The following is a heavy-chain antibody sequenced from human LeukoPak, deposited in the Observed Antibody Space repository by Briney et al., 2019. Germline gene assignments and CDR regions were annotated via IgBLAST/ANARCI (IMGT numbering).Heavy chain of an antibody. Sequence: PGGSLRLSCVTSGFTFMTYSMIWVRQAPGKGLEWVANIKQDGSKKSYVDSVKGRFTISRDNAKNSLYLQMNSLRAEDTAIYYCTRVGYIDEGVHYWGQGTLVTVSS. D-gene: IGHD5-24*01. CDR3: TRVGYIDEGVHY. CDR1: GFTFMTYS. V-gene: IGHV3-7*04. CDR2: IKQDGSKK. J-gene: IGHJ4*02.